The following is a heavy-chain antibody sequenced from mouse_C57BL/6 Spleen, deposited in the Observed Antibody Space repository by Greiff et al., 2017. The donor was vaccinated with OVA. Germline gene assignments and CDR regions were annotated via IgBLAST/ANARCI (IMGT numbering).Heavy chain of an antibody. Sequence: EVQRVESGGDLVKPGGSLKLSCAASGFTFSSYGMSWVRQTPDKRLEWVATISSGGSYTYYPDSVKGRFTISRDNAKNTLYLQMSSLKSEDTAMYYCARPSNYAYYFDYWGQGTTLTVSS. CDR2: ISSGGSYT. D-gene: IGHD2-5*01. CDR1: GFTFSSYG. J-gene: IGHJ2*01. V-gene: IGHV5-6*01. CDR3: ARPSNYAYYFDY.